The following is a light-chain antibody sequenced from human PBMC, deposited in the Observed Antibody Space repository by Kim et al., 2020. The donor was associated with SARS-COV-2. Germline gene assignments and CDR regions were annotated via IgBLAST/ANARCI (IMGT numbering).Light chain of an antibody. CDR1: QSVRSSW. CDR2: GAS. Sequence: EIVLTQSPGTLSLSPGERATLSCRASQSVRSSWLVWYQQRPGQAPRLLIYGASRRATGIPDRFSGSGSGTDFTLTISRLEPEDFAVYYCQQYSGSPLFTFGQGTKLEI. J-gene: IGKJ2*01. V-gene: IGKV3-20*01. CDR3: QQYSGSPLFT.